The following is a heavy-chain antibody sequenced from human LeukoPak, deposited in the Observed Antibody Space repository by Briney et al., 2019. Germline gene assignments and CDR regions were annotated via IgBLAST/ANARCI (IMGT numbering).Heavy chain of an antibody. CDR3: ARRFPGFVVDY. V-gene: IGHV4-34*01. Sequence: SETLSLTCAVYGGSFSGYYWSWIRQPPGKGLEWIGEINHSGSTNYNPPLKSRVTISVDTSKNQFSLKLSSVTAAGTAVYYCARRFPGFVVDYWGQGTLVTVSS. J-gene: IGHJ4*02. CDR2: INHSGST. D-gene: IGHD3-9*01. CDR1: GGSFSGYY.